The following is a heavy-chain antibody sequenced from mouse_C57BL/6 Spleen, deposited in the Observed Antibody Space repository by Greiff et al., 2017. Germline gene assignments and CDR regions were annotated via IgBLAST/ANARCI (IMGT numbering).Heavy chain of an antibody. J-gene: IGHJ1*03. CDR1: GYTFTDYE. Sequence: VQLQQSGAELVRPGASVTLSCKASGYTFTDYEMHWVKQTPVHGLEWIGAIDPETGGTAYNQKFKGKGILTADKSSSTAYMGLRSLTSEASAVYYCTRGDGSSYWYFDVWGTGTTVTVSS. CDR3: TRGDGSSYWYFDV. V-gene: IGHV1-15*01. D-gene: IGHD1-1*01. CDR2: IDPETGGT.